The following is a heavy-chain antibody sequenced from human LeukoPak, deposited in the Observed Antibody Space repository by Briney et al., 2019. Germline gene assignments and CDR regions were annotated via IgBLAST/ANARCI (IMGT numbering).Heavy chain of an antibody. CDR2: IIPIFGTA. D-gene: IGHD3-3*01. CDR1: GGTFSSYA. CDR3: ASGVRDDFWSGYYTRSPFDY. Sequence: ASVKVSCKASGGTFSSYAISWVRQAPGQGLEWMGGIIPIFGTANYAQKFQGRVTITADESTSTAYMELSSLRSEDTAVYYCASGVRDDFWSGYYTRSPFDYWGQGTLVTVSS. V-gene: IGHV1-69*13. J-gene: IGHJ4*02.